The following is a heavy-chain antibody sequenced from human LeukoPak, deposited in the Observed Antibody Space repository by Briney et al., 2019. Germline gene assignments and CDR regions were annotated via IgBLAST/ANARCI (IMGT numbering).Heavy chain of an antibody. CDR2: ISSSSSTI. J-gene: IGHJ4*02. CDR3: ARDLIDYYDSSGDDY. V-gene: IGHV3-48*01. CDR1: GFTFSSYS. Sequence: GGSLRLSCAASGFTFSSYSMNWVRQAPGKGLEWVSYISSSSSTIYYADSVKGRFTISRDNAKNSLYLQMNSLRAEDTAVYYCARDLIDYYDSSGDDYWGQGTLVAVSS. D-gene: IGHD3-22*01.